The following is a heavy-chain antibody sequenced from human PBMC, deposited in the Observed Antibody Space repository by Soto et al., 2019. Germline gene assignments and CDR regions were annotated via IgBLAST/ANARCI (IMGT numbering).Heavy chain of an antibody. D-gene: IGHD4-17*01. CDR1: GYTFTSYA. CDR2: INAGNGNT. V-gene: IGHV1-3*01. Sequence: ASVKVSCKASGYTFTSYAMHWVRQAPGQRLEWMGWINAGNGNTKYSQKFQGRVTTTRDTSASTAYMELSSLRSEDTAVYYCARYNPDDYGGAFDIWGQGTMVTVSS. J-gene: IGHJ3*02. CDR3: ARYNPDDYGGAFDI.